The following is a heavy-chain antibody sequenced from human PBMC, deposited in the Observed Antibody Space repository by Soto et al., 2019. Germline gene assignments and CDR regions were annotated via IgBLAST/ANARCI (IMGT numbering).Heavy chain of an antibody. CDR2: IHYSGST. CDR1: GGSISGSY. Sequence: SETLSLTCTGSGGSISGSYWSWIRQTPGKVLEWIGYIHYSGSTNYNPSLKSRVTMSVDSAKNQFSLELNSVSAADTAVYFCAKYRRTDAEGYSFDYWGQGALVTVPQ. CDR3: AKYRRTDAEGYSFDY. J-gene: IGHJ4*02. D-gene: IGHD2-15*01. V-gene: IGHV4-59*01.